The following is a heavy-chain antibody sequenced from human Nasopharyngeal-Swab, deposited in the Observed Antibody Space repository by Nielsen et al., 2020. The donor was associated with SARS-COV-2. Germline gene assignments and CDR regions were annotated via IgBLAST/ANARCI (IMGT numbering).Heavy chain of an antibody. D-gene: IGHD6-13*01. CDR2: INHSGST. CDR3: ARVVVWGSSWSEVSRVDY. V-gene: IGHV4-34*13. Sequence: VRQMPGKGLEWIGEINHSGSTNYNPSLKSRVTISVDTSKNQFSLKLSSVTAADTAVYYCARVVVWGSSWSEVSRVDYWGQGTLVTVSS. J-gene: IGHJ4*02.